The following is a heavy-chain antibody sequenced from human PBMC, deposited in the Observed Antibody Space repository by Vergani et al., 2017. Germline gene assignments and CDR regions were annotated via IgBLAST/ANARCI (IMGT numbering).Heavy chain of an antibody. J-gene: IGHJ2*01. CDR1: GGSISSSSYY. V-gene: IGHV4-39*01. CDR3: ASRGYSYGISDWYFDL. CDR2: IYYSGST. Sequence: LQLQESGPGLVKPSETLSLTCTVSGGSISSSSYYWGWIRQPPGKGLEWIGSIYYSGSTYYNPSLKSRVTISVDTSKNQFSLKLSSVTAADTAVYYCASRGYSYGISDWYFDLWGRGTLVTVSS. D-gene: IGHD5-18*01.